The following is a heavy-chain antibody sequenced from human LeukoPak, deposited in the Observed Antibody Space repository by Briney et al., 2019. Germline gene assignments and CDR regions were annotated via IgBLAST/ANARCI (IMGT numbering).Heavy chain of an antibody. Sequence: AASVKVSCRASGFTFHTSAMQWVRQARGQRLEWIGWIVLGSGNTVNSHKFHDRVIITRDMSTSTVYMELDSLGSEDTAVYYCAAQRGASLHDFWSTRLFDPWGQGTLVTVSS. CDR1: GFTFHTSA. J-gene: IGHJ5*02. CDR3: AAQRGASLHDFWSTRLFDP. D-gene: IGHD3-3*01. CDR2: IVLGSGNT. V-gene: IGHV1-58*02.